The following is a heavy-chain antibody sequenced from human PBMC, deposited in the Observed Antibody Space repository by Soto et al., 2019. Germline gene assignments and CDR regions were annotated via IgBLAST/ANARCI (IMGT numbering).Heavy chain of an antibody. CDR1: GFTFINYA. CDR3: ARKVVGSTSRPDYWYFDL. V-gene: IGHV3-23*01. J-gene: IGHJ2*01. Sequence: EVQILESGGDSVQPGGSVRLSCAGSGFTFINYAMNWVRQAPGKVLEWVSTISGGGDATFFADSVRGRFTFSRDNSKNTVTLQMNSLGVDDTAVYYCARKVVGSTSRPDYWYFDLWGRGTLVTVSS. D-gene: IGHD2-21*01. CDR2: ISGGGDAT.